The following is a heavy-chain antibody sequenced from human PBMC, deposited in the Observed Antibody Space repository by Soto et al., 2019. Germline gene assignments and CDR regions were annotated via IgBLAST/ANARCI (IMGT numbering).Heavy chain of an antibody. CDR2: IHYSGST. V-gene: IGHV4-59*01. D-gene: IGHD5-12*01. Sequence: DARSLTWTVSAGSIINSYCRWFRQPPGKGLEWIGYIHYSGSTNYNPSLKSRVTISVDTSKNHFSLKLSSVTAADTAVYYCTCGADVEDTKGIAFEIWREGTL. J-gene: IGHJ4*03. CDR1: AGSIINSY. CDR3: TCGADVEDTKGIAFEI.